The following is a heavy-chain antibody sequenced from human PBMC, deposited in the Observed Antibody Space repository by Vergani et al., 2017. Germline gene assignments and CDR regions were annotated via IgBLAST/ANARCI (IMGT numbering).Heavy chain of an antibody. V-gene: IGHV5-10-1*03. D-gene: IGHD2-2*01. CDR3: ARLPLPKNCSSTSCHIDY. CDR1: GYSFTSYW. CDR2: IEPSDSYT. Sequence: EVQLVQSGAEVKKPGESLRISCKGSGYSFTSYWISWVRQMPGKGLEWMGRIEPSDSYTNYSPSFQGHVTISADKSISTAYLQWSSLKASDTAMYYCARLPLPKNCSSTSCHIDYWGQGTLVTVSS. J-gene: IGHJ4*02.